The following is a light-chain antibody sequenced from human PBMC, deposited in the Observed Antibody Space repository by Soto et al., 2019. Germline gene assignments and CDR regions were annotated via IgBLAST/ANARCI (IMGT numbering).Light chain of an antibody. CDR3: QSYDSSLSAYV. CDR2: GNS. J-gene: IGLJ1*01. V-gene: IGLV1-40*01. CDR1: SSNIGAGYD. Sequence: QSVLTQPPSVSGAPGQRVTISCSGGSSNIGAGYDVHWYQQLPGTVPKLLIYGNSNRPSGVPDRFSGSKSGTSASLAITGLQAEDEADYYCQSYDSSLSAYVFGTGTKVTVL.